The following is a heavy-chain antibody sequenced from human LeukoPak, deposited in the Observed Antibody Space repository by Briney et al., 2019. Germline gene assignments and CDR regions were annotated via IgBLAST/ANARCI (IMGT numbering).Heavy chain of an antibody. V-gene: IGHV4-34*01. D-gene: IGHD3-10*01. CDR1: GGSFSGYY. Sequence: SETLSLTCAVYGGSFSGYYWSWIRQPPGKGLEWIGEINHSGSTNYNPSLKSRVTISVDTSKNQFSLKLSSVTAADTAVYYCARRGTMVRGTRIYYYMDVWGKGTTVTISS. CDR3: ARRGTMVRGTRIYYYMDV. J-gene: IGHJ6*03. CDR2: INHSGST.